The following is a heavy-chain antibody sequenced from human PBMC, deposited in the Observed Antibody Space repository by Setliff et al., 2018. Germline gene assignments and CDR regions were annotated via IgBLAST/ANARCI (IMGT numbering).Heavy chain of an antibody. CDR3: ARKGISALSGAFDM. CDR1: GGSISNYY. CDR2: IYTSGST. J-gene: IGHJ3*02. V-gene: IGHV4-4*07. D-gene: IGHD1-26*01. Sequence: SETLSLTCTVSGGSISNYYWSWIRQPAGKGLEWIGRIYTSGSTNYNPSLKSRVTMSVDTSKNQFSLKLSSVTAADTAVYYCARKGISALSGAFDMWGKGTMVTVSS.